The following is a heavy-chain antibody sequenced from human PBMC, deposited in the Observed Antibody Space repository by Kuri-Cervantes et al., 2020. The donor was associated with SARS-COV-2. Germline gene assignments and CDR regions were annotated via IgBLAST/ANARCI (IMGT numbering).Heavy chain of an antibody. Sequence: GGSLRLSCAASGFTFSSYWMHWVRQAPGKGLVWVSRINSDGSSTSYADSVKGRFTISRDNSKNTLYLQMNSLRAEDTAVYYCAKLGSSSATHPIFDYWGQGTLVTVSS. CDR1: GFTFSSYW. CDR3: AKLGSSSATHPIFDY. CDR2: INSDGSST. V-gene: IGHV3-74*01. D-gene: IGHD6-6*01. J-gene: IGHJ4*02.